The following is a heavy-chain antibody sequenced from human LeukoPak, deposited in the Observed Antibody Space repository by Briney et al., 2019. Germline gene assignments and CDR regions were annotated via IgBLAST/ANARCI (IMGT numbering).Heavy chain of an antibody. Sequence: ASVKVSCKASGYTFTSYDINWVRQATGQGLEWMGWMNPNSGNTGYAQKFQGRVTMTTDTSTSTAYMELRSLRSDDTAVYYCARRARTSSSWYTGDFYYYYYMDVWGKGTTVTVSS. CDR1: GYTFTSYD. D-gene: IGHD6-13*01. V-gene: IGHV1-8*01. CDR2: MNPNSGNT. J-gene: IGHJ6*03. CDR3: ARRARTSSSWYTGDFYYYYYMDV.